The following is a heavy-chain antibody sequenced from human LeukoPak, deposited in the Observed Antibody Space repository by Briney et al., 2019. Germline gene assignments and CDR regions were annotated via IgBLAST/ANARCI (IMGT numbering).Heavy chain of an antibody. CDR2: ISSSGSTI. CDR3: ARASMATANAFDI. V-gene: IGHV3-48*03. Sequence: PGGSLRLSCAASGFTFSSYEMNWVRQAPGKGLEWVSYISSSGSTIYYADSVKGRFTISRDNAKNSLYLQMNSLRAEDTAVYYCARASMATANAFDIWGQGTMVTVSS. J-gene: IGHJ3*02. CDR1: GFTFSSYE. D-gene: IGHD5-24*01.